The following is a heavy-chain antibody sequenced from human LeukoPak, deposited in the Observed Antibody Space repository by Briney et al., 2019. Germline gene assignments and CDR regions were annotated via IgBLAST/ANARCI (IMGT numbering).Heavy chain of an antibody. CDR3: ARGYVYFDY. CDR2: INHSGST. CDR1: GGSFSGYY. D-gene: IGHD3-10*02. Sequence: SETLSLTCAVYGGSFSGYYWSWIRQPPGKGLEWIGEINHSGSTNYNPSLKSRVTISVDTTKNQFSLKLSSVTAADTAVYYCARGYVYFDYWGQGTLVTVSS. J-gene: IGHJ4*02. V-gene: IGHV4-34*01.